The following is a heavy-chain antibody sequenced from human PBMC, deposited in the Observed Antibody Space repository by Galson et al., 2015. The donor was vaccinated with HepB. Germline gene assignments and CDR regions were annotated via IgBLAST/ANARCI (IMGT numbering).Heavy chain of an antibody. V-gene: IGHV3-74*01. D-gene: IGHD2-21*01. Sequence: SLRLSCAASGFIFTNYWMHWVRQAPGKGLEWVSRLNRDGTNTNYADSVKGPLTISTDNATNTLYLQMNSLRVEDTAVYYCVRGICGFSVARDSWGQGSLVTVSS. CDR2: LNRDGTNT. CDR3: VRGICGFSVARDS. CDR1: GFIFTNYW. J-gene: IGHJ4*02.